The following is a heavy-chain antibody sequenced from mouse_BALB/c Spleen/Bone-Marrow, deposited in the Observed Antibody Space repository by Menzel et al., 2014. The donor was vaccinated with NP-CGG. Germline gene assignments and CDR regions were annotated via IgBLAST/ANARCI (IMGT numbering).Heavy chain of an antibody. Sequence: EVKLVESGGGLVQPGGFLRLSCAPSGFTFTDYYMNWVRQPPGKALEWLGFIRNKANGYTTEYSASVKSRFTISRDNSQNILYLQMNTLRVDDSATYYCARDKGRVFFDYWGQGTTLTVSS. CDR1: GFTFTDYY. CDR2: IRNKANGYTT. J-gene: IGHJ2*01. V-gene: IGHV7-3*02. CDR3: ARDKGRVFFDY.